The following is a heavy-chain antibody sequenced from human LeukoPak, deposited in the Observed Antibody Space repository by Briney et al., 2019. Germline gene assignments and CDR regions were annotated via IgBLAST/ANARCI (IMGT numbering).Heavy chain of an antibody. CDR2: ISDDGSSK. CDR1: GFTFSNHA. Sequence: GGSLRLSCVTSGFTFSNHAMHWVRQDPGKGLEWVAVISDDGSSKFYADSVKGRFTISRDNSKNTLFLQINSLRPEDSAVYFCAGVDDLDAFDIWGQGTLVTVSS. V-gene: IGHV3-30*04. J-gene: IGHJ3*02. CDR3: AGVDDLDAFDI. D-gene: IGHD2-2*03.